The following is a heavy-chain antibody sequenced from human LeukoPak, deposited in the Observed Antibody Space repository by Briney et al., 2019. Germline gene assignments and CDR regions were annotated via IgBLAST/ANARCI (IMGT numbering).Heavy chain of an antibody. CDR1: GFTFSNSA. Sequence: PGGSLGLSCAASGFTFSNSAMHWVRQAPGKGLEWVAVISYDGSHKYYADSVKSRFTISKDNSKNTLYLQMNSLTVEDTAVYFCARVGSGWYSFAEYWGQGTLVTVSS. J-gene: IGHJ4*02. D-gene: IGHD6-19*01. V-gene: IGHV3-30-3*01. CDR3: ARVGSGWYSFAEY. CDR2: ISYDGSHK.